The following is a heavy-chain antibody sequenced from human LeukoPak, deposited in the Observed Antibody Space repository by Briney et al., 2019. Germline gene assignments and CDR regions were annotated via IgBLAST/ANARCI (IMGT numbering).Heavy chain of an antibody. V-gene: IGHV3-74*01. CDR1: GFTFSNYW. J-gene: IGHJ5*02. CDR3: ARMGMTIGAS. Sequence: PGGTLRLSCEGSGFTFSNYWMHWLRQGPGKGLVWVSRINPGGTYTNYAESVKGRFTISRDNAKNTLYLQMNSLRAEDTAVYYCARMGMTIGASWGQGTQVTVSS. D-gene: IGHD1-26*01. CDR2: INPGGTYT.